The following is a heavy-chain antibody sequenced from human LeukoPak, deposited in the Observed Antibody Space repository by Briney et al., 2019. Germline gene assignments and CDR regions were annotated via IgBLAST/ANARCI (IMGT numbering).Heavy chain of an antibody. V-gene: IGHV4-4*07. CDR2: IYTSGST. D-gene: IGHD2-2*01. Sequence: SETLSLTCTVSGGSISSYYWSWIRQPAGKGLEWIGRIYTSGSTNYNPSLKSRVTMSVDTSKNQFSLKLSSMTAADTAVYYCARGLDCSSTSCYVLSWFDPWGQGTLVTVSS. CDR3: ARGLDCSSTSCYVLSWFDP. J-gene: IGHJ5*02. CDR1: GGSISSYY.